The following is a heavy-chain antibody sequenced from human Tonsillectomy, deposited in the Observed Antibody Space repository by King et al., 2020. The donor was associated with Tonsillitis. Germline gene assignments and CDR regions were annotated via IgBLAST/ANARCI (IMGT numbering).Heavy chain of an antibody. D-gene: IGHD6-19*01. CDR1: GFTFGDYA. CDR2: IRSKAYGGTT. J-gene: IGHJ5*02. CDR3: SRDSSGWYADWFDA. V-gene: IGHV3-49*03. Sequence: EVQLVESGGGLVQPGRSLRLSCTASGFTFGDYAMSWFRQAPGKGLEWVGFIRSKAYGGTTEYAASVKGRFTISRDDSKSIAYLQMNSLKTEDTAVYYGSRDSSGWYADWFDAWGGGALVSVA.